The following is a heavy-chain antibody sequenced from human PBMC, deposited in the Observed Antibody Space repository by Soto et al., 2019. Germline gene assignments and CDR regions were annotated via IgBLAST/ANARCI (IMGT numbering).Heavy chain of an antibody. D-gene: IGHD5-18*01. J-gene: IGHJ4*02. V-gene: IGHV4-34*01. Sequence: SETLSLTCAVYGGSFSGYYWSWIRQPPGKGLEWIGEINHSGSTNYNPSLRSRVTISIDRSNDQFSLNLKSVTAADTAVYYCARERGGYGLFDSWGQGTLVTVSS. CDR2: INHSGST. CDR3: ARERGGYGLFDS. CDR1: GGSFSGYY.